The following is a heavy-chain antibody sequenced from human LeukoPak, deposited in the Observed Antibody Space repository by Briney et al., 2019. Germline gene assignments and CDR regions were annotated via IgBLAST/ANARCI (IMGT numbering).Heavy chain of an antibody. Sequence: GASVKVSCKASGYTFTDYYMHWVQQAPGKGLEWMGRVDPEDGETIYAEKFQGRVTITADTSTDTAYTELSSLRSEDTAVYYCATVRVRYNWFDPWGQGTLVTVSS. CDR1: GYTFTDYY. V-gene: IGHV1-69-2*01. CDR3: ATVRVRYNWFDP. CDR2: VDPEDGET. D-gene: IGHD4/OR15-4a*01. J-gene: IGHJ5*02.